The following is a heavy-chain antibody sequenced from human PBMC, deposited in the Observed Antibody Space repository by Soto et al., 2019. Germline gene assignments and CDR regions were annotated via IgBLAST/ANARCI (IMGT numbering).Heavy chain of an antibody. CDR1: VFTFSSYA. CDR2: ISGSGGST. D-gene: IGHD2-15*01. V-gene: IGHV3-23*01. CDR3: AKGPDITYVGAFDI. Sequence: GALRLSCAASVFTFSSYAMSWVRQAPGKGLEWVSAISGSGGSTYYADSVKGRFTISRDNSKNTLYLQMNSLRAEDTAVYYCAKGPDITYVGAFDIWGQGTMVTVSS. J-gene: IGHJ3*02.